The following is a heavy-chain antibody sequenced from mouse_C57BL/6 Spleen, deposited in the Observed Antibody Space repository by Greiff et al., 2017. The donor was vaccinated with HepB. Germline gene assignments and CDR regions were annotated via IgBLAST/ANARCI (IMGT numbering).Heavy chain of an antibody. CDR2: IDPSDSET. Sequence: VQLQQSGAELVRPGSSVKLSCKASGYTFTSYWMHWVKQRPIQGLEWIGNIDPSDSETHYNQKFKDKATLTVDKSSSTAYMQLSSLTSEDSAVYYCARWDYYGSSYLDYWGQGTTLTVSS. J-gene: IGHJ2*01. CDR3: ARWDYYGSSYLDY. V-gene: IGHV1-52*01. D-gene: IGHD1-1*01. CDR1: GYTFTSYW.